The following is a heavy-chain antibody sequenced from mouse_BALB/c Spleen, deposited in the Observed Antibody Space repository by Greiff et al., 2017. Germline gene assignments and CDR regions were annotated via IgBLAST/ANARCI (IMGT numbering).Heavy chain of an antibody. D-gene: IGHD1-2*01. J-gene: IGHJ3*01. CDR1: GFTFSSYA. V-gene: IGHV5-9-4*01. CDR3: ARDRGYGYGFAY. CDR2: ISSGGSYT. Sequence: EVKLMESGGGLVKPGGSLKLSCAASGFTFSSYAMSWVRQSPEKRLEWVAEISSGGSYTYYPDTVTGRFTISRDNAKNTLYLEMSSLRSEDTAMYYCARDRGYGYGFAYWGQGTLVTVSA.